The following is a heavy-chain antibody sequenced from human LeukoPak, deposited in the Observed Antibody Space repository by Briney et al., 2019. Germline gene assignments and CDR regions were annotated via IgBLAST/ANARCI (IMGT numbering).Heavy chain of an antibody. Sequence: ASVKVSCKASGYTFTGYYMHWVRQAPGQGLEWMGWINPNSGGTNYAQKFQGRVTMTRDTSISTAYMELSRLRSDDTAVYYCARDAGYDSSRLLFRGAYCYYYMDVWGKGTTVTISS. CDR3: ARDAGYDSSRLLFRGAYCYYYMDV. CDR2: INPNSGGT. V-gene: IGHV1-2*02. CDR1: GYTFTGYY. D-gene: IGHD3-22*01. J-gene: IGHJ6*03.